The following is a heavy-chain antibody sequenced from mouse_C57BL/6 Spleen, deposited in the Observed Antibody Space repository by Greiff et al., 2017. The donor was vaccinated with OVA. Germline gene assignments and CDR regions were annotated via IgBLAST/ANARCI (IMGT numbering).Heavy chain of an antibody. J-gene: IGHJ3*01. CDR2: IDPENGDT. D-gene: IGHD2-1*01. CDR1: GFNIKDDY. Sequence: EVQLQQSGAELVRPGASVKLSCTASGFNIKDDYMHWVKQRPEQGLEWIGWIDPENGDTEYASKFQGKATITADTSSNTAYLQLSSLTSEDSAVYYCTYYGNYVRSWFAYWGQGTLVTVSA. V-gene: IGHV14-4*01. CDR3: TYYGNYVRSWFAY.